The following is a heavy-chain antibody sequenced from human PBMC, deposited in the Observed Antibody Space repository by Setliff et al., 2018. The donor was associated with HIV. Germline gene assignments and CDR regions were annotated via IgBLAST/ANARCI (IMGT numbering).Heavy chain of an antibody. Sequence: PSETLSLTCAVSGGSFSAYYWTWIRQSPHKGLEWVGEIDHTGSAHYNPSLTSRVTISVDTSKNRFSLELSSVTAADTALYYCARGPRVSAAVVETPSAYWGQGTRVTVSS. CDR2: IDHTGSA. J-gene: IGHJ4*02. D-gene: IGHD6-19*01. CDR3: ARGPRVSAAVVETPSAY. CDR1: GGSFSAYY. V-gene: IGHV4-34*01.